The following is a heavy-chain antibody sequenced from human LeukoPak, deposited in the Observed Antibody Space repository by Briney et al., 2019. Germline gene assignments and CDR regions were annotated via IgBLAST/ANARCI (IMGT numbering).Heavy chain of an antibody. CDR2: INPNSGGT. CDR3: ARGGYSSGWGAFDI. J-gene: IGHJ3*02. D-gene: IGHD6-19*01. V-gene: IGHV1-2*04. CDR1: GYTFTGYY. Sequence: ASVKVSCKASGYTFTGYYMHWVRQAPGQGLEWMGWINPNSGGTNYAQKFQGWVTMTRDTSISTAYMELSRLRFDDTAVYYCARGGYSSGWGAFDIWGQGTIVTVSS.